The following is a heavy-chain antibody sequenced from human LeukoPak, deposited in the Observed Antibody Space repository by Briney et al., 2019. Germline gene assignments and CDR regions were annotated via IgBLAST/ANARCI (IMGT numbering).Heavy chain of an antibody. CDR2: ISGSGGST. V-gene: IGHV3-23*01. CDR1: GFTFSTYA. Sequence: GGSLRLSCAASGFTFSTYAMSWVRQASGKGLEWVSAISGSGGSTYYADSVKGRFTISRDNSKNTLYPQMNSLRAEDTAVYYCAKEGPMVRDFDYWGQGTLVTVSS. J-gene: IGHJ4*02. CDR3: AKEGPMVRDFDY. D-gene: IGHD3-10*01.